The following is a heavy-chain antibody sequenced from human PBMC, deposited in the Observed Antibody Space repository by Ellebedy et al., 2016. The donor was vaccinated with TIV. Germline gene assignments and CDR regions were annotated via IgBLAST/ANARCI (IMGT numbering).Heavy chain of an antibody. CDR3: AKEGFRASDWYTDF. V-gene: IGHV3-7*03. Sequence: GESLKISXAASGFIFSDHYVDWVRQAPGKGLEWVANIKQDGSEKFYVDSVKGRFTISRDNSKNMVYMQMSRLRGEDTAIYYCAKEGFRASDWYTDFWGQGTPVTVSA. J-gene: IGHJ4*02. CDR2: IKQDGSEK. CDR1: GFIFSDHY. D-gene: IGHD6-19*01.